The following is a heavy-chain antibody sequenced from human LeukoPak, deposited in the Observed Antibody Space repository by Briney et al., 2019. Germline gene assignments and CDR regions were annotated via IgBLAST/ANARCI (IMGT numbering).Heavy chain of an antibody. CDR2: INPSGGST. J-gene: IGHJ4*02. D-gene: IGHD2-2*01. CDR1: GYTFSSNY. V-gene: IGHV1-46*01. Sequence: ASVKVSCKASGYTFSSNYIHWVRQAPGQGLEWLGVINPSGGSTTYAQKFQGRVTMTRDTSTSTVYMGLYSLRSEDTAVYYCARGGCSSISCEGDYWGQGTLVTVSS. CDR3: ARGGCSSISCEGDY.